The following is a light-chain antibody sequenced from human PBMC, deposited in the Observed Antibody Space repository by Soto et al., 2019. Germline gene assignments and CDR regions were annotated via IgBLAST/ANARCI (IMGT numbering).Light chain of an antibody. J-gene: IGKJ1*01. CDR3: QQYNKWPLWT. Sequence: EIVMTQSPATLSVSPGDRATLSCRASQSVSNNLAWFQQKPGQAPSFLIYGASTRATGVPARFSGSGSGTEFTLTISSLQSEDFAIYYCQQYNKWPLWTFGQGTKVEIK. CDR1: QSVSNN. V-gene: IGKV3-15*01. CDR2: GAS.